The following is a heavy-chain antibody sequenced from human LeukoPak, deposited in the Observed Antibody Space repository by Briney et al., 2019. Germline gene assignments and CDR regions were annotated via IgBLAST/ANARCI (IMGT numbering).Heavy chain of an antibody. CDR2: ISTYNGNT. CDR3: ARGDDYGDYWGLY. CDR1: GYTFTNYG. D-gene: IGHD4-17*01. Sequence: GASVKVSCKASGYTFTNYGINWVRQAPGQGLEWMGWISTYNGNTNYAQKLQGRVTMTTDTSTSTAYMELRSLISDDAAVYYCARGDDYGDYWGLYWGQGTLVTVSS. V-gene: IGHV1-18*01. J-gene: IGHJ4*02.